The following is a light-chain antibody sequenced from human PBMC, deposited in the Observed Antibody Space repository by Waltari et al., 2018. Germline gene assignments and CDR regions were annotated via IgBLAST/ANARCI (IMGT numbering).Light chain of an antibody. CDR3: QQTYNNFRT. V-gene: IGKV1-39*01. CDR2: AAS. Sequence: DIQMTQSPSSLSASVGDRVTITCRASQRISSYLNWYQQKPGKAPKLLIYAASRLESGVPSRFSGSGFGTDVTLTINGLQAEDYAAYYCQQTYNNFRTFGQGTKV. CDR1: QRISSY. J-gene: IGKJ1*01.